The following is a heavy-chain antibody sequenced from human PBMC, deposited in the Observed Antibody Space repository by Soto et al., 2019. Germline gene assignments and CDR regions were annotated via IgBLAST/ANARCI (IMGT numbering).Heavy chain of an antibody. CDR1: CGYIISYY. J-gene: IGHJ4*02. CDR3: ARHSPYYDILTGGGYYFDY. V-gene: IGHV4-59*01. D-gene: IGHD3-9*01. Sequence: SETLSVTGTFSCGYIISYYWSWIRQPPGKGGEWIGYIYYSGRTNYNASLKSRGTMSVDTSKNQFSLKLSSVTAADTAVYYCARHSPYYDILTGGGYYFDYWGQGTLVTVSS. CDR2: IYYSGRT.